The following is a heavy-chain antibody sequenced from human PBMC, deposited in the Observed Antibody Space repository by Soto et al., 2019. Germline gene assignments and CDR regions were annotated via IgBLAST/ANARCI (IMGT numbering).Heavy chain of an antibody. CDR2: TYYRSKWYN. V-gene: IGHV6-1*01. J-gene: IGHJ3*02. CDR3: ARRSAPSDAFDI. D-gene: IGHD6-6*01. Sequence: SQTLSLTCVISGDSVSSNSAAWNWIRQSPSRGLEWLGRTYYRSKWYNDYAVSVKSRITINPDTSKNQFSLQLNSVTPEDTAVYYFARRSAPSDAFDIWAKGTMVTVSS. CDR1: GDSVSSNSAA.